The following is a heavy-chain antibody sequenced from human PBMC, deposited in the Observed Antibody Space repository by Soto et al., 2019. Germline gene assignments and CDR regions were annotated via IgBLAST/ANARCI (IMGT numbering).Heavy chain of an antibody. V-gene: IGHV3-21*01. CDR1: GFTFSSYS. Sequence: GGSLRLSCAASGFTFSSYSMNWVRQAPGKGLEWVSSISSSSSYIYYADSVKGRFTISRDNAKNSLYLQMNSLRAEDTAVYYCARTRDSSSWYVTSFDYWGQGTLVTVSS. CDR3: ARTRDSSSWYVTSFDY. J-gene: IGHJ4*02. CDR2: ISSSSSYI. D-gene: IGHD6-13*01.